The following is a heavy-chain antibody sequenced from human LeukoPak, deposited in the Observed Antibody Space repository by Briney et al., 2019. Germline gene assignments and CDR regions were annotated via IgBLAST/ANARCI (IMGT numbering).Heavy chain of an antibody. Sequence: PGGSLRLSCAASGFTFSSYAMHWVRQAPGKGLEWVAVIPYDGSNKYCADSVKGRFTISRDNSKNTLYLQMNSLRAEDTAVYYCAREWVPQQWLVRYYFDYWGQGTLVTVSS. D-gene: IGHD6-19*01. CDR3: AREWVPQQWLVRYYFDY. J-gene: IGHJ4*02. CDR2: IPYDGSNK. V-gene: IGHV3-30-3*01. CDR1: GFTFSSYA.